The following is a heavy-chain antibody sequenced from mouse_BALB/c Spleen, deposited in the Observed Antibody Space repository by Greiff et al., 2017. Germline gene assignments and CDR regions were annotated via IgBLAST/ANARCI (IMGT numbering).Heavy chain of an antibody. Sequence: DVKLQESGGGLVKPGGSLKLSCAASGFTFSSYAMSWVRQSPEKRLEWVAEISSGGSYTYYPDTVTGRFTISRDNAKNTLYLEMSSLRSEDTAMYYCARRDYYGSSSPFDYWGQGTTLTVSS. V-gene: IGHV5-9-4*01. CDR3: ARRDYYGSSSPFDY. CDR2: ISSGGSYT. D-gene: IGHD1-1*01. J-gene: IGHJ2*01. CDR1: GFTFSSYA.